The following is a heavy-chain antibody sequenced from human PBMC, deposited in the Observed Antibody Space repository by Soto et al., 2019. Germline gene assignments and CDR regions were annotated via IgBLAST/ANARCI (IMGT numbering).Heavy chain of an antibody. CDR1: GGSFSGYY. Sequence: PEETLSLTCAVYGGSFSGYYWSWIRQPPGKGLEWIGEINHSGSTNYNPSLKSRVTISVDTSKNQFSLKLSSVTAADTAVYYCARGLGSGWYYSTHDAFDIWGQGTMVTVSS. CDR2: INHSGST. D-gene: IGHD6-19*01. V-gene: IGHV4-34*01. J-gene: IGHJ3*02. CDR3: ARGLGSGWYYSTHDAFDI.